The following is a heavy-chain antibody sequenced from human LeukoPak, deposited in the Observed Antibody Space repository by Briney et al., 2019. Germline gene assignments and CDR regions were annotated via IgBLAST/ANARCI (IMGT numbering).Heavy chain of an antibody. J-gene: IGHJ3*02. V-gene: IGHV4-59*01. CDR3: ARCGGDCYYSPAFDI. CDR1: GGSISSYY. Sequence: KTSETLSLTCTVSGGSISSYYWSWIRQPPGKGLEWIGYIYYSGSTNYNPSLKSRVTISVDTSKNQFSLKLSSVAAADTAVYYCARCGGDCYYSPAFDIWGQGTMVTVSS. D-gene: IGHD2-21*02. CDR2: IYYSGST.